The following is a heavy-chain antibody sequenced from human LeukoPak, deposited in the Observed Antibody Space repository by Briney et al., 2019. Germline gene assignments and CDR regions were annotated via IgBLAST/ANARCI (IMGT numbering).Heavy chain of an antibody. D-gene: IGHD5-12*01. V-gene: IGHV3-23*01. Sequence: GGSLRLSCVASGFTFSSYAMSWVRQAPGKGLEWVSAISGSGGSTYYADSVKGRFTISRDNSKNTLYLQMNSLRAEDTAVYYCAKAGMGVATIYYFDYWGQGTLVTVSS. J-gene: IGHJ4*02. CDR1: GFTFSSYA. CDR3: AKAGMGVATIYYFDY. CDR2: ISGSGGST.